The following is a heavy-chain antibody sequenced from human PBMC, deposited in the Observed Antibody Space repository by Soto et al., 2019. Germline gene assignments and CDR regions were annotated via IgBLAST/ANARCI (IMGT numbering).Heavy chain of an antibody. CDR3: AKGSVVVPAALRLGDYYFDY. Sequence: PGGSLRLSCAASGFTFSSYAMSWVRQALGKGLEWVSAISGSGGSTYYADSVKGRFTISRDNSKNTLYLQMNSLRAEDTAVYYCAKGSVVVPAALRLGDYYFDYWGQGTLVPVSS. J-gene: IGHJ4*02. CDR2: ISGSGGST. CDR1: GFTFSSYA. V-gene: IGHV3-23*01. D-gene: IGHD2-2*01.